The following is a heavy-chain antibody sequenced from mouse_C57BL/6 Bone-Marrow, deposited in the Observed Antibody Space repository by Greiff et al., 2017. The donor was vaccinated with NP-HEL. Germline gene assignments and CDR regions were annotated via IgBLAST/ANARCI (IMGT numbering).Heavy chain of an antibody. CDR3: ARPSYDYDWYFDV. CDR1: GIDFSRYW. CDR2: INPDSSTI. V-gene: IGHV4-1*01. Sequence: EASGIDFSRYWMSWVRRAPGKGLEWIGEINPDSSTINYAPSLKDKFIISRDNAKNTLYLQMSKVRSEDTALYYCARPSYDYDWYFDVWGTGTTVTVSS. D-gene: IGHD2-4*01. J-gene: IGHJ1*03.